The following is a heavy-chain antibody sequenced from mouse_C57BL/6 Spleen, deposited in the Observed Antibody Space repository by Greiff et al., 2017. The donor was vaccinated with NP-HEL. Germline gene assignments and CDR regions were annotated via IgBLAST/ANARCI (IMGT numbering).Heavy chain of an antibody. V-gene: IGHV1-82*01. J-gene: IGHJ4*01. CDR2: IYPGDGDT. D-gene: IGHD3-2*02. CDR1: GYAFSSSW. Sequence: QVQLQQSGPELVKPGASVKISCKASGYAFSSSWMNWVKQRPGKGLEWIGRIYPGDGDTNYNGKFKGKATLTADKSSSTAYMQRSSLTSEDSAVYFCARQAAQATGAMDYWGQGTSVTVSS. CDR3: ARQAAQATGAMDY.